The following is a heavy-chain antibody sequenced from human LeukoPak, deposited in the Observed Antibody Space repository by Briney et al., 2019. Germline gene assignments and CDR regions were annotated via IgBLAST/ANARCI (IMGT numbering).Heavy chain of an antibody. J-gene: IGHJ4*02. V-gene: IGHV4-59*01. D-gene: IGHD6-19*01. CDR1: GGSISSYC. Sequence: PSETLSLTCTVSGGSISSYCWSWIRQPPGKGLEWIGYIYYSGSTNYNPSLKSRVTISVDTSKNQFSLKLSSVTAADTAVYYCARVIGGWYGGFDYWGQGTPVTVSS. CDR2: IYYSGST. CDR3: ARVIGGWYGGFDY.